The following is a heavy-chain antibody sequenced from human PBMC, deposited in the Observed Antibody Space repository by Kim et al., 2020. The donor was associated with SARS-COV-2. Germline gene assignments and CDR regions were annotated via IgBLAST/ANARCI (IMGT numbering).Heavy chain of an antibody. V-gene: IGHV3-7*01. CDR3: AREKLPITGTGYFDY. D-gene: IGHD1-20*01. Sequence: DSVKGRFTISRDNAKNSLYLQMNSLRAEDTAVYYCAREKLPITGTGYFDYWGQGTLVTVSS. J-gene: IGHJ4*02.